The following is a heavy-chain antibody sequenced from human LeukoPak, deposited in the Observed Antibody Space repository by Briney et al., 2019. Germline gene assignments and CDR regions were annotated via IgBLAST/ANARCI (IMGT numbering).Heavy chain of an antibody. CDR1: GFTFTSSA. Sequence: GASVKVSCKASGFTFTSSAMQWVRQARGQRLEWIGWIVVGSGNTNYAQKFQERVTITRDMSTSTAYMELSSLRSEDTAVYYCAADQKQQLPPPYYGMDVWGQGTTVTVSS. CDR3: AADQKQQLPPPYYGMDV. CDR2: IVVGSGNT. V-gene: IGHV1-58*02. D-gene: IGHD6-13*01. J-gene: IGHJ6*02.